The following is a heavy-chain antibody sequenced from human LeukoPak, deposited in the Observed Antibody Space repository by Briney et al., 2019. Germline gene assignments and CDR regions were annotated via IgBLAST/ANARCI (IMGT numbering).Heavy chain of an antibody. Sequence: GAPVKVSCKASGYTFTSYDINWVRQATGQGLEWMGWMNPNSGSTGNAQKFQGRVTMTRNTSISTAYMELSSLRSEDTAVYYCARYGSPIPPPLQNYYDSSGYPYYFDYWGQGTLVTVSS. CDR2: MNPNSGST. CDR1: GYTFTSYD. J-gene: IGHJ4*02. D-gene: IGHD3-22*01. V-gene: IGHV1-8*01. CDR3: ARYGSPIPPPLQNYYDSSGYPYYFDY.